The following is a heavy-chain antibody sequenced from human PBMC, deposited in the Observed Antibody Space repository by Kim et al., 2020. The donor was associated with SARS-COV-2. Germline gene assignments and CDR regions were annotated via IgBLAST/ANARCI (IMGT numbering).Heavy chain of an antibody. V-gene: IGHV4-34*01. D-gene: IGHD4-17*01. CDR2: INHSGST. CDR1: GGSFSAYY. CDR3: ARGTTVTTFFQYYFYGMDV. J-gene: IGHJ6*02. Sequence: SETLSLTCAVYGGSFSAYYWSWIRQPPGKGLEWIGEINHSGSTNYNSSLKSRVTISVDTSKNQFALKLSSVTAADTAVYYCARGTTVTTFFQYYFYGMDVWGQGTTVSVSS.